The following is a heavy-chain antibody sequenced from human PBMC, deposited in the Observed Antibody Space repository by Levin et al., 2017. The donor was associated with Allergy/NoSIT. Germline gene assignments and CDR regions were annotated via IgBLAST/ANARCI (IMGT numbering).Heavy chain of an antibody. V-gene: IGHV4-34*01. J-gene: IGHJ4*02. CDR1: GGSFSGYY. Sequence: SQTLSLTCAVYGGSFSGYYWSWIRQPPGKGLEWIGEINHSGSTNYNPSLKSRVTISVDTSKNQFSLKLSSVTAADTAVYYCARSADFKPFDYWGQGTLVTVSS. D-gene: IGHD3-3*01. CDR3: ARSADFKPFDY. CDR2: INHSGST.